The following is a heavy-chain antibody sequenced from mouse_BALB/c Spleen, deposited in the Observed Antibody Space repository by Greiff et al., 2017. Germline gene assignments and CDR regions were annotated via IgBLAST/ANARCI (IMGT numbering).Heavy chain of an antibody. CDR1: GFTFSSYG. CDR2: ISSGGSYT. D-gene: IGHD1-1*01. J-gene: IGHJ4*01. V-gene: IGHV5-6*01. Sequence: EVMLVESGGDLVKPGGSLKLSCAASGFTFSSYGMSWVRQTPDKRLEWVATISSGGSYTYYPDSVKGRITITRDNAKNTLYLLMSSLESEDTALYYCARLWGSYAIDYWGQGTSVTVSS. CDR3: ARLWGSYAIDY.